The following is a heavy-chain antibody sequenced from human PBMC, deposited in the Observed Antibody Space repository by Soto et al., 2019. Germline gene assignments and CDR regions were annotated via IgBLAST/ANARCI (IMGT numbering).Heavy chain of an antibody. CDR3: AKVRNKWLRFDLAY. J-gene: IGHJ4*02. D-gene: IGHD5-12*01. Sequence: EVPLLESGGGLVQPGGSLRLSCAASGFTFSSYAMSWVRQAPGKGLEWVSAITGSGGSTYYADSVKGQFTISRDNSKNTRYLQMNSLRAEDTAVYYCAKVRNKWLRFDLAYWGQGTLVTVYS. CDR1: GFTFSSYA. V-gene: IGHV3-23*01. CDR2: ITGSGGST.